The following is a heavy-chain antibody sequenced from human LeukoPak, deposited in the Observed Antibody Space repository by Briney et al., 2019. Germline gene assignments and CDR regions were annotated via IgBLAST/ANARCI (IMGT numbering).Heavy chain of an antibody. V-gene: IGHV5-51*01. Sequence: GESLKISCKGSGYTFTNFWIGWVRQMPGKGLDWVGIFSPGDSKTRYSPSFQGQVTISADKSISTAYLQWSSLKASDTAMYYCARRDLLQSYGMDVWGQGTTVTVSS. D-gene: IGHD4-4*01. CDR1: GYTFTNFW. CDR2: FSPGDSKT. J-gene: IGHJ6*02. CDR3: ARRDLLQSYGMDV.